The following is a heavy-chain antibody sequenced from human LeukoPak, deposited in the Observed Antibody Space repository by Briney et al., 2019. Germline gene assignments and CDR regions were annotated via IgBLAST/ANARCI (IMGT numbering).Heavy chain of an antibody. CDR1: GFTFSDYY. V-gene: IGHV3-23*01. J-gene: IGHJ4*02. CDR2: ISGSGGST. D-gene: IGHD3-10*01. Sequence: GGSLRLSCAASGFTFSDYYMSWIRQAPGKGLEWVSAISGSGGSTYYADSVKGRFTISRDNSKNTLYLQMNSLRAEDTAVYYCARGWFGELFEFDYWGQGTLVTVSS. CDR3: ARGWFGELFEFDY.